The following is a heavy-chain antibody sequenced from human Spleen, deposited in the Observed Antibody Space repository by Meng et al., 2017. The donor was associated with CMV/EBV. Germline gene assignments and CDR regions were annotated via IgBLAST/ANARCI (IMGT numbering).Heavy chain of an antibody. J-gene: IGHJ6*02. CDR1: GFTFSGSA. CDR2: IRSKANSYAT. Sequence: GESLEISCAASGFTFSGSAMHWVRQASGKGLEWVGRIRSKANSYATAYAASVKGRFTISRDDSKNTAYLQMNSLKTEDTAVYYCTRPIEDYYYYYGMDVWGQGTTVTVSS. D-gene: IGHD4/OR15-4a*01. CDR3: TRPIEDYYYYYGMDV. V-gene: IGHV3-73*01.